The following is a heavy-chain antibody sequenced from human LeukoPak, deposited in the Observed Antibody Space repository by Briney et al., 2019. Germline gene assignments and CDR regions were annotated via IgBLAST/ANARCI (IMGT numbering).Heavy chain of an antibody. Sequence: PRGSLRLSCAASGFTFSSYAVSWVRQAPGKGLEWVSAISGSGGSTYYADSVKGRFTISRDNSKNTLYLQMNSLRAEDTAVYYCAKDKNYDINWFDPWGQGTLVTVSS. J-gene: IGHJ5*02. D-gene: IGHD3-22*01. CDR1: GFTFSSYA. CDR2: ISGSGGST. V-gene: IGHV3-23*01. CDR3: AKDKNYDINWFDP.